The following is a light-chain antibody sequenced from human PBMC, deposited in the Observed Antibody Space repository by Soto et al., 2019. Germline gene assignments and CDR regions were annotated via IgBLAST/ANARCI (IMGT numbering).Light chain of an antibody. CDR2: NAS. V-gene: IGKV3-20*01. CDR1: QSVSNRY. CDR3: HQYGRSPYT. J-gene: IGKJ2*01. Sequence: EIVLTQSPGTLSLTPGERATLSCRASQSVSNRYLAWYQQKPGQAPRLVIYNASMRATGIPDRISGSGCGTDFTLTISRLEPEDSAFYYCHQYGRSPYTFGQGTKLEIK.